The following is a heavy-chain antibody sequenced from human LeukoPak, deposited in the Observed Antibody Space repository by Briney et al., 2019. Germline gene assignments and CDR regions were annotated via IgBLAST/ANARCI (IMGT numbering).Heavy chain of an antibody. CDR2: ISWNSGSI. J-gene: IGHJ5*02. CDR1: GFTFDDYA. D-gene: IGHD1-26*01. CDR3: ARVEWELLGRGFDP. Sequence: GGSLRLSCAASGFTFDDYAMHWVRQGPGKGLEWVSGISWNSGSIGYADSVKGRFTISRDNAKNPLYLQMNGLRAEDPAVYYCARVEWELLGRGFDPWGQGTLVTVSS. V-gene: IGHV3-9*01.